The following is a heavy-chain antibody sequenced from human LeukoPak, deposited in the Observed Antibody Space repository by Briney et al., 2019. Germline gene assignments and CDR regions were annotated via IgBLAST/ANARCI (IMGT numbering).Heavy chain of an antibody. CDR1: GFTFTNYA. CDR2: ISGSSTT. Sequence: PGGSLRLSCAASGFTFTNYAMTWVRQAPGKGLEWVSAISGSSTTYYADSVKGRFIISRYNSKNTLYLQMNSLRAEDTAVYYCAKGKNSGWFDFDYWGQGALVTVSS. D-gene: IGHD6-19*01. V-gene: IGHV3-23*01. CDR3: AKGKNSGWFDFDY. J-gene: IGHJ4*02.